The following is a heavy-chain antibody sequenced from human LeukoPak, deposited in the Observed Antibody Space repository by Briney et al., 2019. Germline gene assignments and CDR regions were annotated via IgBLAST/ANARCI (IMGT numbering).Heavy chain of an antibody. CDR1: GGSFSGYY. J-gene: IGHJ6*02. CDR3: ASDMGANDYYYYYGMDV. Sequence: SETLSLTCAVYGGSFSGYYWSWIRQPPGKGLEWTGEINHSGSTNYNPSLKSRVTISVDTSKNQFSLKLSSVTAADTAVYYCASDMGANDYYYYYGMDVWGQGTTVTVSS. CDR2: INHSGST. D-gene: IGHD1-26*01. V-gene: IGHV4-34*01.